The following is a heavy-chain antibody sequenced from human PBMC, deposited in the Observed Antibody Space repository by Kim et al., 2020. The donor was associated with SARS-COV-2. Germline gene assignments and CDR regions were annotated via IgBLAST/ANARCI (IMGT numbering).Heavy chain of an antibody. Sequence: TSHSRSFQGQVTISADKSISTAYMQWSSLKASDTAMYYCARGSYGSSWDYWGQGTLVTVSS. D-gene: IGHD6-13*01. CDR2: T. V-gene: IGHV5-51*01. CDR3: ARGSYGSSWDY. J-gene: IGHJ4*02.